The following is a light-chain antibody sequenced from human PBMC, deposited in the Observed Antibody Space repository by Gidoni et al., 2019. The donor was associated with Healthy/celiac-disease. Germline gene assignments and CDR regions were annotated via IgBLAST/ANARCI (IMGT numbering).Light chain of an antibody. V-gene: IGKV3-15*01. CDR2: GAS. CDR1: QSVSSN. J-gene: IGKJ5*01. Sequence: EIVMTQSPATLSVSPGERATLSCRASQSVSSNLAWYQQKPGQAPRLLIYGASTRATGIPARFSGSGSGTEFTLTISSLQSEDFAVYYCQQYNNWPPVITFXXXTRLEIK. CDR3: QQYNNWPPVIT.